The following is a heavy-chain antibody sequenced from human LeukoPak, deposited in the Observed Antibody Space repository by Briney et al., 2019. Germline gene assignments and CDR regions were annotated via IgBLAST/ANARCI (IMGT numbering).Heavy chain of an antibody. CDR2: IVVGSGNT. Sequence: GASVKVSCKASGFTFTSSAVQWVRQARGQRLEWIGWIVVGSGNTNYAQKFRERVTITRDMSTSTAYMELSSLRSEDTAVYYCAANSGRYSSSWYLWYMDVWGKGTTVTVSS. V-gene: IGHV1-58*01. CDR3: AANSGRYSSSWYLWYMDV. CDR1: GFTFTSSA. J-gene: IGHJ6*03. D-gene: IGHD6-13*01.